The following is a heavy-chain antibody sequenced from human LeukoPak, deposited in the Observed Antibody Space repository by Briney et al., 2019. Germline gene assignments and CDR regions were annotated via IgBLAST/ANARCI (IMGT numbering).Heavy chain of an antibody. CDR2: ISGSGGST. D-gene: IGHD6-13*01. V-gene: IGHV3-23*01. Sequence: GGSLRLSCAASGFTFSSYAMSWVRQAPGKGLEWVSAISGSGGSTYYADSVKGRFTISRDNSKNTLYLQMNSLRAEDTALYYCAKDYSSSYTYGMDVWGQGTTVTVSS. J-gene: IGHJ6*02. CDR1: GFTFSSYA. CDR3: AKDYSSSYTYGMDV.